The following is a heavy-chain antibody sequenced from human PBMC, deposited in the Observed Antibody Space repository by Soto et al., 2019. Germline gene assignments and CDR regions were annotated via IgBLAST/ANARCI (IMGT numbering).Heavy chain of an antibody. CDR1: GGSISSGGYY. J-gene: IGHJ5*02. Sequence: QVQLQESGPGLVKPSQTLSLTCTVSGGSISSGGYYWSWIRQHPGKGLEGIGYIYYSGSTYYNPSLKSRVTISVDTTKNQFSQKLSSVTAADTAVYYCASTSYDSSGTAADPWGQGTLVTVSS. V-gene: IGHV4-31*03. D-gene: IGHD3-22*01. CDR2: IYYSGST. CDR3: ASTSYDSSGTAADP.